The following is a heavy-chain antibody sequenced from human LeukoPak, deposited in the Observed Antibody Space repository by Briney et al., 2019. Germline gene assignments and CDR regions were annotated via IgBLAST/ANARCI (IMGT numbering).Heavy chain of an antibody. Sequence: GGSLRLSCAASGNYWMHWVRQAPGKGLEWVAVISYDGSNKYYADSVKGRFTISRDNSKNTLYLQMNSLRAEDTAVYYCARGIAAAGPYFDYWGQGTLVTVSS. D-gene: IGHD6-13*01. CDR2: ISYDGSNK. CDR3: ARGIAAAGPYFDY. J-gene: IGHJ4*02. V-gene: IGHV3-30*03. CDR1: GNYW.